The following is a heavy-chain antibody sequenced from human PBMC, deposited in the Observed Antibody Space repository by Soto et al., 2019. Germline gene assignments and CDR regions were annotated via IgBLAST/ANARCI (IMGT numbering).Heavy chain of an antibody. Sequence: GGSLRLSCAASGFTFSSYAMSWVRQAPGKGLEWVSAISGSGGSTYYADSVKGRFTISRDNSKNTLYLQMNSLRAEDTAVYYCAKGFGSGWHRGMDVWGQGTTVTVSS. J-gene: IGHJ6*02. D-gene: IGHD6-19*01. V-gene: IGHV3-23*01. CDR2: ISGSGGST. CDR1: GFTFSSYA. CDR3: AKGFGSGWHRGMDV.